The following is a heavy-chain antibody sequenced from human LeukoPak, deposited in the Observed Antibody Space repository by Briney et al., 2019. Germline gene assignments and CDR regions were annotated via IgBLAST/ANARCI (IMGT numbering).Heavy chain of an antibody. J-gene: IGHJ4*02. V-gene: IGHV1-2*02. D-gene: IGHD3-16*01. CDR3: ATGRWGADY. Sequence: ASVKVSCKAAGYTFTYYYMHWVRQAPGHGREGMGWINPNSGGTNYAQKFQRRVTMTRDTSISTAYMELSRLRSDDTAVYYCATGRWGADYWGQGTLVTVSS. CDR1: GYTFTYYY. CDR2: INPNSGGT.